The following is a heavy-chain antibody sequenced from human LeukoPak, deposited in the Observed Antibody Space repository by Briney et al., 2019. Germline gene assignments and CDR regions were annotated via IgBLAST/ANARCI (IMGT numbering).Heavy chain of an antibody. CDR3: ARHRGVRYYYDSSGYLPY. D-gene: IGHD3-22*01. V-gene: IGHV4-39*01. CDR1: GGSISSSSYY. CDR2: IYYSGST. Sequence: SETLSLTCTVSGGSISSSSYYWGWIRQPPGTGLEWIGSIYYSGSTYYNPSLKSRVTISVDTSKNQFSLKLSSVTVADTAVYYCARHRGVRYYYDSSGYLPYWGQGTLVTVSS. J-gene: IGHJ4*02.